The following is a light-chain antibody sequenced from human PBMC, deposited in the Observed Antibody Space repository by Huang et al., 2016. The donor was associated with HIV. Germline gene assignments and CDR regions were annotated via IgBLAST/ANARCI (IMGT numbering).Light chain of an antibody. CDR3: MQSLQTIT. Sequence: DIVMTQSPLSLSVTPGEPASISCRSSQSLLHNNGYNYLDWYLQRPGQSPQLLIYLGSNRASGVPDRVSGSGSGTDFTLKISRVEAEDIGVYYCMQSLQTITFGQGTRLEIK. CDR2: LGS. V-gene: IGKV2-28*01. CDR1: QSLLHNNGYNY. J-gene: IGKJ5*01.